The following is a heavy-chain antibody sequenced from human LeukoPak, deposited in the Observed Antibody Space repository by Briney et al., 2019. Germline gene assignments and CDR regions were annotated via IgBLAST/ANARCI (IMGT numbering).Heavy chain of an antibody. J-gene: IGHJ6*02. CDR2: INHSGST. CDR1: GGSFSGYY. CDR3: ARPRGYCSGGSCSRGRDYYYGMDV. V-gene: IGHV4-34*01. D-gene: IGHD2-15*01. Sequence: SETLSLTCAVYGGSFSGYYWSWIRQPPGKGLEWIGEINHSGSTNCNPSLKSRVTISVDTSKNQFSLKLSSVTAADTAVYYCARPRGYCSGGSCSRGRDYYYGMDVWGQGTTVTVSS.